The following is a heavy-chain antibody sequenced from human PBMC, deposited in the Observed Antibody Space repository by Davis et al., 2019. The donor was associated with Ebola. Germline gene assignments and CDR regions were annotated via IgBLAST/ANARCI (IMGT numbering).Heavy chain of an antibody. CDR2: INPNSGGT. V-gene: IGHV1-2*02. CDR1: GYTFTGYY. CDR3: ARASGYSSTHYYYYGMDV. J-gene: IGHJ6*02. D-gene: IGHD6-13*01. Sequence: ASVKVSCKASGYTFTGYYMHWVRQAPGQGLEWMGWINPNSGGTNYAQKFQGRVTMTRDTSISTAYMELSRLRSDDTAVYYCARASGYSSTHYYYYGMDVWGQGTTVTVSS.